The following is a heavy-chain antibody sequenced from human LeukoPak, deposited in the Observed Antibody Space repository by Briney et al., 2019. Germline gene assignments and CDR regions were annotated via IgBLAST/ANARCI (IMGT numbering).Heavy chain of an antibody. D-gene: IGHD1-1*01. CDR1: GFTFSNYA. CDR2: IIGSGGSA. J-gene: IGHJ6*03. CDR3: ARDQRGYLYYTDV. V-gene: IGHV3-23*01. Sequence: AGGSLRLSCAASGFTFSNYAMSWVRQVPEKGLEWVSTIIGSGGSAYYADSVNGRFTISRDNSKNTVYLQMNSLGAEDTAVYYCARDQRGYLYYTDVWGKGTTVTISS.